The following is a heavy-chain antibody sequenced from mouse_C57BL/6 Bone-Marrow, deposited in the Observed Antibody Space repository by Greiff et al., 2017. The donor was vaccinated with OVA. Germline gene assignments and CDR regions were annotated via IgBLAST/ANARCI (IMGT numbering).Heavy chain of an antibody. D-gene: IGHD1-1*01. CDR1: GYTFTSYD. Sequence: QVQLKQSGPELVKPGASVKLSCKASGYTFTSYDINWVKQRPGQGLEWIGWIYPRDGSTKYNEKFKGKATLTVDTSSSTAYMELHSLTSEDSAVYFCARGGITTVVASDDWGQGTTLTVSS. V-gene: IGHV1-85*01. CDR2: IYPRDGST. CDR3: ARGGITTVVASDD. J-gene: IGHJ2*01.